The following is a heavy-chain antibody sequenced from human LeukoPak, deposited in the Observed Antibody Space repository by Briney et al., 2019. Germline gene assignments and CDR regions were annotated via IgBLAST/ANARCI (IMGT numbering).Heavy chain of an antibody. CDR1: GFSFTTAW. J-gene: IGHJ4*02. CDR2: IKANIDGGST. D-gene: IGHD3-3*01. V-gene: IGHV3-15*01. Sequence: GGSQRLSCAASGFSFTTAWMVWVRQAPGKGLERVGRIKANIDGGSTDFAAPVKGRFTIPRDDSTNTLYLQMNSLKTDDTAVYYCTTDFSHFDFSSGFYSYWGQGSLVTVPS. CDR3: TTDFSHFDFSSGFYSY.